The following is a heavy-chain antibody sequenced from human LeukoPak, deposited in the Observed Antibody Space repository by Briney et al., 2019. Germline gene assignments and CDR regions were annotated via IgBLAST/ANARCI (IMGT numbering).Heavy chain of an antibody. Sequence: PSETLSLTCTVSGGSITSYYWTWVRQPPGKGLEWIGYVYHSGSSGSTNYAPSLKSRVTISLDMSKNQGSLKLNSVTAADTALYYCAGHQRPAWFDTWGQGTLVTVSS. CDR2: VYHSGSSGST. CDR3: AGHQRPAWFDT. V-gene: IGHV4-59*08. J-gene: IGHJ5*02. D-gene: IGHD6-25*01. CDR1: GGSITSYY.